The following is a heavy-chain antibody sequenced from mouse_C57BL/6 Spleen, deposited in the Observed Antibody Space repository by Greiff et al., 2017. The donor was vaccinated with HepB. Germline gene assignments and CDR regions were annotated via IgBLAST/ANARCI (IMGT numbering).Heavy chain of an antibody. J-gene: IGHJ4*01. V-gene: IGHV1-39*01. CDR3: YYGSSYVRAMDY. Sequence: VQLQQSGPELVKPGASVKISCKASGYSFTDYNMNWVKQSNGKSLEWIGVINPNYGTTSYNQKFKGKATLTVDQSSSTAYMQLNSLTSEDSAVDYCYYGSSYVRAMDYWGQGTSVTVSS. D-gene: IGHD1-1*01. CDR1: GYSFTDYN. CDR2: INPNYGTT.